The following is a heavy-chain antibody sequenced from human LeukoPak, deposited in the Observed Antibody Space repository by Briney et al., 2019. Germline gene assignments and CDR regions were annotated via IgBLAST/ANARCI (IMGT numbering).Heavy chain of an antibody. CDR1: GGSVSSHY. CDR3: ATIKRGNIYGYFDF. Sequence: SETLSLTCTVPGGSVSSHYWSWIRQPPGKGLEWIGYMYDSVRTKDNPSLKSRVTLSADTSKNQFSLRLSSVTAADTAVYYCATIKRGNIYGYFDFWGQGILVTVSS. V-gene: IGHV4-59*02. CDR2: MYDSVRT. D-gene: IGHD5-18*01. J-gene: IGHJ4*02.